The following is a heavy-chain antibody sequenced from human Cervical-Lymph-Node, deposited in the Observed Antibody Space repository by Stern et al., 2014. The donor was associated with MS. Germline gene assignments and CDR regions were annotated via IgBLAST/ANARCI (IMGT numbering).Heavy chain of an antibody. J-gene: IGHJ4*02. V-gene: IGHV3-21*01. CDR3: ARELGTSSDDY. D-gene: IGHD6-6*01. CDR2: ISSSGSYI. CDR1: GYTFSRYA. Sequence: EMQLVESGGGLVKPGGSLRLSCAASGYTFSRYAMNWVRQAPGKALEWVSYISSSGSYIYYADLVEGRFTISRDNAKKSLYLQLNSLRVEDTAVYHCARELGTSSDDYWGQGTLVTVSS.